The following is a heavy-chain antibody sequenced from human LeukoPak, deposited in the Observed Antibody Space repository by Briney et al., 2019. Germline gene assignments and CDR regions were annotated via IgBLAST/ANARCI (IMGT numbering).Heavy chain of an antibody. D-gene: IGHD3-16*01. J-gene: IGHJ3*02. V-gene: IGHV4-34*01. CDR1: GGSFSGYY. CDR3: AREVYVGSDAFDI. Sequence: SETLSLTCAVYGGSFSGYYWSWIRQPPGKGLERIGYIYHSGSTYYNPSLKSRVTISVDRSKNQFSLKLSSVTAADTAVYYCAREVYVGSDAFDIWGQGTMVTVSS. CDR2: IYHSGST.